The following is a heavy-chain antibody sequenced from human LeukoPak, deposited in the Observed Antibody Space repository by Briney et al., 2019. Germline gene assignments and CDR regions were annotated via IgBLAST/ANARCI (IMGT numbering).Heavy chain of an antibody. CDR3: AKATYCGGDCFYRYFGL. CDR2: ISGGGGST. D-gene: IGHD2-21*02. J-gene: IGHJ2*01. V-gene: IGHV3-23*01. CDR1: GFTFSSYA. Sequence: GGSLRLSCAASGFTFSSYAMSWVRQAPGKGLEWVSTISGGGGSTYYADSVKGRFTISRDNSKNTLYLQMNSLRAEDTAVYYCAKATYCGGDCFYRYFGLWGRGTLVTVSS.